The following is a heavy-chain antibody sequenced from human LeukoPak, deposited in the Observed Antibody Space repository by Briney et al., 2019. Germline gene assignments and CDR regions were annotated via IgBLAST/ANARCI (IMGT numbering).Heavy chain of an antibody. D-gene: IGHD1-14*01. V-gene: IGHV3-74*01. J-gene: IGHJ4*02. Sequence: PGGSLRPSCVVSGFTFSTYWMHWVRQAPGKGLVWVSRINGDGRETTYGDSVKGRFTISRDNAKNTLFLQMNSLRAEDTAVFYCARGGPGAYFDYWGQGTLVTVSS. CDR2: INGDGRET. CDR1: GFTFSTYW. CDR3: ARGGPGAYFDY.